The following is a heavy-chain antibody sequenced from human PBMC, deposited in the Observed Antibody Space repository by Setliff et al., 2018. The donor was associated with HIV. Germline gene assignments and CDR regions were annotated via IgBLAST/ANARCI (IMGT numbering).Heavy chain of an antibody. CDR2: ISSSSSTI. Sequence: GGSLRLSCAASGFTFSSYSMNWVRQAPGKGLEWVSYISSSSSTIYYADSVKGRFTISRDDSKNTLYLQMNSLRAEDTAVYYCARGQFRLRPDSLDLWGRGTLVTV. J-gene: IGHJ3*01. CDR1: GFTFSSYS. V-gene: IGHV3-48*01. CDR3: ARGQFRLRPDSLDL. D-gene: IGHD2-21*02.